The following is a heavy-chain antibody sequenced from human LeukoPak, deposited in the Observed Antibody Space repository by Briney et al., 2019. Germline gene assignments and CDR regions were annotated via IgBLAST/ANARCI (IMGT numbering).Heavy chain of an antibody. D-gene: IGHD1-26*01. CDR3: LRDSSGGGSYYHYFAF. CDR1: GYTFTSYG. CDR2: ISAHNGNT. J-gene: IGHJ4*02. V-gene: IGHV1-18*01. Sequence: ASVKVSCKTSGYTFTSYGISWVRQAPGQGLEWMGWISAHNGNTNYAQKLQGRVTMTKDTPTSTTYMELRSLTSDDTAVYYCLRDSSGGGSYYHYFAFWGQGTLVTVSS.